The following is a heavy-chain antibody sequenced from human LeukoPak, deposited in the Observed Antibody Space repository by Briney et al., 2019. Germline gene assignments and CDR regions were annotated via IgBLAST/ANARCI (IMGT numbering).Heavy chain of an antibody. CDR1: GFTFSTYA. CDR2: VGPSGGTG. Sequence: RPGGSLRLSCAASGFTFSTYAMMWVRQAPGKGLEFVSGVGPSGGTGTYADSVKGRFTISRDNSKNTLCLQMNSLRVEDTAVYYCAKDPNWDRGSWGQGTLVTVSS. D-gene: IGHD7-27*01. J-gene: IGHJ5*02. CDR3: AKDPNWDRGS. V-gene: IGHV3-23*01.